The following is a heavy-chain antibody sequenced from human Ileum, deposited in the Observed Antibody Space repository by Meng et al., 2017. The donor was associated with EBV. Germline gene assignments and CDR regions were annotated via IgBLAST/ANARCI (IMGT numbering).Heavy chain of an antibody. V-gene: IGHV3-15*01. J-gene: IGHJ5*02. Sequence: VQVVECGGGLVKPGGSLSLSCASSGFTFTNAWMSWVRQAPGKGLEWVGRIRNKTNGGTADYAAPVKGRFSISRDDSKNTLYLQMNSLKIEDTAMYYCTTGKQWLVPWGQGTLVTVSS. CDR3: TTGKQWLVP. CDR1: GFTFTNAW. D-gene: IGHD6-19*01. CDR2: IRNKTNGGTA.